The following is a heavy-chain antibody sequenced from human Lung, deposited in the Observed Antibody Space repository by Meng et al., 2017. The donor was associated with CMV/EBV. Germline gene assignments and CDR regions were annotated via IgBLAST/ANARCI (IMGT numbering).Heavy chain of an antibody. CDR2: IYYSGST. CDR3: AGLCIVVVPAAICPMDV. Sequence: SXTLSLXCTVSGGSISSSSYYWGWIRQPPGKGLEWIGSIYYSGSTYYNPSLKSRVTISVDTSKNQFSLKLSSVTAADTAVYYCAGLCIVVVPAAICPMDVWXRGTTVTVSS. V-gene: IGHV4-39*01. J-gene: IGHJ6*02. D-gene: IGHD2-2*01. CDR1: GGSISSSSYY.